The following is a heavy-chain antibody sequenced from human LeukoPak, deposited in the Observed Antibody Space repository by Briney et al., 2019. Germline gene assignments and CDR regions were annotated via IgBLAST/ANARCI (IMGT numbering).Heavy chain of an antibody. CDR1: GFTVSNAW. J-gene: IGHJ4*02. CDR2: IKSKTDGGTT. V-gene: IGHV3-15*01. D-gene: IGHD3-10*01. Sequence: GGSLRLSCAASGFTVSNAWTSWVRQAPGKGLEWVGRIKSKTDGGTTDYAAPVKGRFTISRDDSKNTLYLQMNSLKTEDTAVYYCTTEESSGSLGYWGQGTLVTVSS. CDR3: TTEESSGSLGY.